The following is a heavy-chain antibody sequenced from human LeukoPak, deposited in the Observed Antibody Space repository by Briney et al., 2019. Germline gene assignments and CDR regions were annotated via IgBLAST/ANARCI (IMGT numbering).Heavy chain of an antibody. CDR1: GGSVSSTSYF. CDR2: IKYSGST. D-gene: IGHD3-22*01. CDR3: ASLVSSAYSTFDC. V-gene: IGHV4-39*01. Sequence: SETLSLTCTVSGGSVSSTSYFCGWIRQPPGNGLEWIGSIKYSGSTYYNPSLKSRVTISVDTSKNQFSLELSSVTAADTAVYYCASLVSSAYSTFDCWGQGTLVTVSS. J-gene: IGHJ4*02.